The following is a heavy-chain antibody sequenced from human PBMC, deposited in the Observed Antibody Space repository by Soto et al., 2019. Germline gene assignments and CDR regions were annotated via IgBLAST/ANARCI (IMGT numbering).Heavy chain of an antibody. Sequence: GGSLRLSCAASGFTFSSYAMSWVRQAPGKGLERVSAISGSGGSTYYADSVKGRFTISRDNSKNTLYLQMNSLRAEDTAVYYCAKHRTDIVVILIDDYWDRGTLVTVSS. CDR1: GFTFSSYA. CDR2: ISGSGGST. J-gene: IGHJ4*02. D-gene: IGHD2-15*01. CDR3: AKHRTDIVVILIDDY. V-gene: IGHV3-23*01.